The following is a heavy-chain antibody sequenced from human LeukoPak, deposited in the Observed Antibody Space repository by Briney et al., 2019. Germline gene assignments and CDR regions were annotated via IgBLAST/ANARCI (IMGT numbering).Heavy chain of an antibody. Sequence: GGSLRLSCAASGFTFSSYPMNWVRQAPGRGLEWVSYISGSDNTRSYADSVKGRITISRDNAKSSLSLQMNSLRAEDTAVYYCARRAAAGHLDGFDIWGQGTLITVSS. V-gene: IGHV3-48*03. J-gene: IGHJ3*02. CDR1: GFTFSSYP. D-gene: IGHD6-13*01. CDR3: ARRAAAGHLDGFDI. CDR2: ISGSDNTR.